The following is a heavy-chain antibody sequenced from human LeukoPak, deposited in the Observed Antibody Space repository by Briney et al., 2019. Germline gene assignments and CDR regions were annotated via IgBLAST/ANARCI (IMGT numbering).Heavy chain of an antibody. V-gene: IGHV4-38-2*01. CDR3: ARSNYGYPDY. CDR2: IYHSGST. J-gene: IGHJ4*02. CDR1: GYSISSGYY. Sequence: SXTCAXSGYSISSGYYWGWIRQPPGKGLEWIGSIYHSGSTYYNPSLKSRVTISVDTSKNQFSLKPSSVTAADTAVYYCARSNYGYPDYWGQGTLVTVSS. D-gene: IGHD5-18*01.